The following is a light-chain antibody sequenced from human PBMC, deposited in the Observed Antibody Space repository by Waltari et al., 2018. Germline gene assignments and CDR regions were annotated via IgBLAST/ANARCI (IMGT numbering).Light chain of an antibody. J-gene: IGLJ3*02. Sequence: QESWKGPRFVMDVDSDGRQTEGVGIPDRFSGSAAGAGRSLTISGGQSEDEADYYCQTGGHGTWVFGGGTTLTVL. CDR2: VDSDGRQ. V-gene: IGLV4-69*01. CDR3: QTGGHGTWV.